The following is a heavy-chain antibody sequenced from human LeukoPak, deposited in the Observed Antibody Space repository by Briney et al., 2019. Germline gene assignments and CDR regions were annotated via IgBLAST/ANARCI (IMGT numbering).Heavy chain of an antibody. CDR1: GFTFYTYG. CDR2: IGPDGGTT. Sequence: GSLRLSCAASGFTFYTYGMHWVRQAPGKGLEYVSGIGPDGGTTYYAKSVKGRFTISRDNPKSMVYLQMGSLTADDMAVYYCARGAQLTDYWGQGTLVTVSS. V-gene: IGHV3-64*01. CDR3: ARGAQLTDY. D-gene: IGHD6-13*01. J-gene: IGHJ4*02.